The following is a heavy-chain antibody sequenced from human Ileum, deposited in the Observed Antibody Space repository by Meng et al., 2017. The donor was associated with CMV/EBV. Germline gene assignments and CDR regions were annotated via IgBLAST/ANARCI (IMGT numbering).Heavy chain of an antibody. CDR2: ISSSSNTI. CDR3: ARESPYYYYYGMDV. J-gene: IGHJ6*02. Sequence: GESLKISCAASGFTFSDYYMSWIRQAPGKGLEWISYISSSSNTITYADSVKGRFTISRDNAKNSLYLQMNSLRAEDTAVYYCARESPYYYYYGMDVWGQGTTVTVSS. V-gene: IGHV3-11*04. CDR1: GFTFSDYY.